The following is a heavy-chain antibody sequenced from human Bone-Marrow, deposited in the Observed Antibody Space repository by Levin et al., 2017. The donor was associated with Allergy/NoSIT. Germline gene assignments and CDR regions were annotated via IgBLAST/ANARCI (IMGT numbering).Heavy chain of an antibody. J-gene: IGHJ4*02. CDR1: GVSINSRAHH. V-gene: IGHV4-39*01. CDR2: IFFTGRT. D-gene: IGHD6-19*01. CDR3: VAGSGYQDF. Sequence: PGGSLRLSCTVSGVSINSRAHHWAWIRQPPGKGLEWIGSIFFTGRTFYNPSLESRLTISVDTSENQFSLKLTSVTAADTAVFYCVAGSGYQDFWGQGILITVSS.